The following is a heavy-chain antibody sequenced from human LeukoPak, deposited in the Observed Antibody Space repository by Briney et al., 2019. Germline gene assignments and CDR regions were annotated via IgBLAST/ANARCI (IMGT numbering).Heavy chain of an antibody. V-gene: IGHV1-2*06. J-gene: IGHJ4*02. CDR1: GYTFTGYY. CDR3: AREPLDSSSWSYYFDY. CDR2: INPNSGGT. D-gene: IGHD6-13*01. Sequence: ASVKVSCKASGYTFTGYYMHWVRQAPGQGLEWMGRINPNSGGTNYAQKFQGRVTMTRDTSLSTAYMDLSRLRSDDTAVYHCAREPLDSSSWSYYFDYWGQGTLVTVSS.